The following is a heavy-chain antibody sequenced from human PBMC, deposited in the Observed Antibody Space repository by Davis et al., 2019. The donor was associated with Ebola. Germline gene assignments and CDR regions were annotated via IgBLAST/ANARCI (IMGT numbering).Heavy chain of an antibody. CDR2: IRSDGNNK. V-gene: IGHV3-30*02. CDR1: GFTFNNYG. J-gene: IGHJ2*01. CDR3: AKDKTTVTQYWYFDL. Sequence: GGSLRLSCAASGFTFNNYGMHWVRQAPGKGLEWVAFIRSDGNNKYYADSVKGRFTISRDNSKNTLYLQMNSLRAEDTALYYCAKDKTTVTQYWYFDLWGRGTLVTVSS. D-gene: IGHD4-17*01.